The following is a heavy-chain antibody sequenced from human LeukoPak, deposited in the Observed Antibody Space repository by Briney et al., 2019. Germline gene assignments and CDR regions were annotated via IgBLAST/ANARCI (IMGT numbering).Heavy chain of an antibody. CDR2: IYYSGST. J-gene: IGHJ3*02. CDR1: GGSISNVGYS. Sequence: PSQTLSLTCTVSGGSISNVGYSWTWVRQHPGKGLEWIGYIYYSGSTYYNPSLKSRMTISVDTTKNQFSLNLTSVTAADTAVYYCARDPGYCRRTTCYGGAFDMWGRGTMVIVSS. CDR3: ARDPGYCRRTTCYGGAFDM. V-gene: IGHV4-31*03. D-gene: IGHD2-2*01.